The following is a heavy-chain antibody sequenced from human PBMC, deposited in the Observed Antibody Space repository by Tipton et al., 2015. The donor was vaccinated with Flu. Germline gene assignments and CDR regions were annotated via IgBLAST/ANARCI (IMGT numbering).Heavy chain of an antibody. V-gene: IGHV3-7*03. CDR1: GFIFTNYW. CDR2: IKQDGSEI. CDR3: AAFCGGDCYIINY. J-gene: IGHJ4*02. Sequence: SLRLSCTASGFIFTNYWMHWVRQPPGKGLEWVANIKQDGSEIHYVESVKGRFTISRDNAKSTLSLQMNNLRAEDTAVYYCAAFCGGDCYIINYWGQGTLVTVSS. D-gene: IGHD2-21*01.